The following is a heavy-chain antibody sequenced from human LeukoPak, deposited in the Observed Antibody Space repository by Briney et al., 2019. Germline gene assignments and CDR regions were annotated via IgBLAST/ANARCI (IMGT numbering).Heavy chain of an antibody. CDR3: ARDRGGYDYVWGSYRPYYFDY. J-gene: IGHJ4*02. Sequence: PSGTLSLTCAVSGASISSGNWWIWVRQPPGKGLEWIGEIYHTGSTNYNPSLKSRVTISVDKSKNQFSLKLSSVTAADTAVYYCARDRGGYDYVWGSYRPYYFDYWGQGTLVTVSS. CDR2: IYHTGST. CDR1: GASISSGNW. D-gene: IGHD3-16*02. V-gene: IGHV4-4*02.